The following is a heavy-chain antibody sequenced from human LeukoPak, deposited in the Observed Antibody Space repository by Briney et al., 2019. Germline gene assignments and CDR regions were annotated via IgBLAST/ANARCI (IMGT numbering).Heavy chain of an antibody. CDR3: ARYSSSWSSSFDY. Sequence: SQTLSLTCTVSGGSISSGGHYWSWIRQPPGKGLEWIVYIYHSGSTYYNPSLKSRVTISVDRSKNQFSLKLSSVTAADTAVYYCARYSSSWSSSFDYWGQGTLVTVSS. V-gene: IGHV4-30-2*01. J-gene: IGHJ4*02. CDR1: GGSISSGGHY. CDR2: IYHSGST. D-gene: IGHD6-13*01.